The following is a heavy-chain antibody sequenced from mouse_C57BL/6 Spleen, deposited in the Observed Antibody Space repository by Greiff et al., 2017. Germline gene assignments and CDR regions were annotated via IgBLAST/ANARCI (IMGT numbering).Heavy chain of an antibody. J-gene: IGHJ4*01. V-gene: IGHV7-1*01. CDR2: SRNKANDYTT. CDR3: ARDDGYYVWAMDY. Sequence: EVKVVASGGGLVQSGRSLRLSCATSGFTFSDFYMEWVRQAPGKGLAWIAASRNKANDYTTEYSASVKGRFIVSRDTSQSILSLQMNALRAEDTAIYYCARDDGYYVWAMDYWGQGTSVTVSS. CDR1: GFTFSDFY. D-gene: IGHD2-3*01.